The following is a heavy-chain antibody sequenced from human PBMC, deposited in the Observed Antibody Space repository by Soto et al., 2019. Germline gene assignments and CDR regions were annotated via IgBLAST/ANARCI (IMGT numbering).Heavy chain of an antibody. CDR1: GFTFSSFG. CDR3: ARDFNYDSSGYYSSY. Sequence: GGSLRLSCAASGFTFSSFGMHWVRQAPDKGLEWVAVIWYDGSNKYYADSVKGRFTISRDNSKNTLYLQMNSLRAEDTAVYYCARDFNYDSSGYYSSYWGQGTLVTVSS. CDR2: IWYDGSNK. J-gene: IGHJ4*02. D-gene: IGHD3-22*01. V-gene: IGHV3-33*01.